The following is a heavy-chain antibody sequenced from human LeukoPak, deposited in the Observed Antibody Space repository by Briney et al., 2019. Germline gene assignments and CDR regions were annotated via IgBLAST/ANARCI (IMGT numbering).Heavy chain of an antibody. D-gene: IGHD6-13*01. V-gene: IGHV1-69*05. J-gene: IGHJ4*02. CDR2: IIPIFGTA. CDR3: ARGASSSSWDFLY. CDR1: GGTFSSYA. Sequence: SVKVSCKASGGTFSSYAISWVRQAPGQGLEWMGGIIPIFGTANYAQKFQGRVTITTDESTSTAYMELSSLRSEDTAVYYCARGASSSSWDFLYWGQGTLVTVSS.